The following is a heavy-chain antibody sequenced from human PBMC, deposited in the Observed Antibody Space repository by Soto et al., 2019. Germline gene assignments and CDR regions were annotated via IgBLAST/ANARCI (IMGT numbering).Heavy chain of an antibody. V-gene: IGHV3-23*01. J-gene: IGHJ4*02. Sequence: PGGSLRLSCAASGFTFSSDAMSWVRQAPGKGLEWVSAISGRGGSTYYADSVKGRFTISRDNSKNTLYLQMNSLRAEDTAVYYCAKLRFGDLDYFFDFWGQGTLVTVSS. D-gene: IGHD3-3*01. CDR2: ISGRGGST. CDR1: GFTFSSDA. CDR3: AKLRFGDLDYFFDF.